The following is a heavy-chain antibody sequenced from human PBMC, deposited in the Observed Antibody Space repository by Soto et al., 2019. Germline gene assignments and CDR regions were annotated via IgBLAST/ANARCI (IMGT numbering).Heavy chain of an antibody. J-gene: IGHJ6*02. V-gene: IGHV3-74*01. CDR1: VFTFSSYW. CDR2: IDSDGSST. CDR3: ARWSRPSYGMDV. Sequence: PVGSLRLSCAASVFTFSSYWMQWVRQPPGKGLVWVSRIDSDGSSTTYADSVKGRFTISRDNAKNTLYLETNSLRAEDSAVYYCARWSRPSYGMDVWGQGTTVTVSS. D-gene: IGHD1-26*01.